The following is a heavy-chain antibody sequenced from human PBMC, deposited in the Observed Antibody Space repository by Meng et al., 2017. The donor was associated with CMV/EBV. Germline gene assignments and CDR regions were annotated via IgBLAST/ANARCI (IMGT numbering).Heavy chain of an antibody. CDR2: ISSSSSYI. Sequence: GESLKISCAASGFTFSSYSMNWVRQAPGKGLEWVSSISSSSSYIYYADSVKGRFTISRDNAKNSLYLQMNSLRAEDTAVYYRARDRRGYCSSTSCYYHYYYGMDVWGQGTTVTVSS. CDR1: GFTFSSYS. D-gene: IGHD2-2*01. CDR3: ARDRRGYCSSTSCYYHYYYGMDV. J-gene: IGHJ6*02. V-gene: IGHV3-21*01.